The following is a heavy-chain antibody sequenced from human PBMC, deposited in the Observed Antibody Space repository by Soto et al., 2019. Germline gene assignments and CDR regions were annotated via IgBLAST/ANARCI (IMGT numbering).Heavy chain of an antibody. CDR1: GFTFSSYA. Sequence: EVQLLESGGGLVQPGGSLRLSCAASGFTFSSYAMSWVRQAPGKGLEWVSAISGSGGSTYYADSVKGRFTISRDNSKNTLYLQMNSLRAEDTAVYYCAKDRFKYTAMVQPVDYWGQGTLVTVSS. D-gene: IGHD5-18*01. V-gene: IGHV3-23*01. J-gene: IGHJ4*02. CDR2: ISGSGGST. CDR3: AKDRFKYTAMVQPVDY.